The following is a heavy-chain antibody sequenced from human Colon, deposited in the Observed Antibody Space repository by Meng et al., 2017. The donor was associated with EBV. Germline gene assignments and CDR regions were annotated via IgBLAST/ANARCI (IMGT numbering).Heavy chain of an antibody. J-gene: IGHJ4*02. CDR1: GVSISSNIR. Sequence: QVQEAGPGLGKPSGTLSLACGVSGVSISSNIRWTWVRQPPGKGLEWIGDIDDSGSTNYNPSLNSRISISLDKSKNHFSLKVNSVTAADTAVYYCARGKQDAWELLAYWGQGALVTVSS. D-gene: IGHD1-26*01. CDR3: ARGKQDAWELLAY. V-gene: IGHV4-4*02. CDR2: IDDSGST.